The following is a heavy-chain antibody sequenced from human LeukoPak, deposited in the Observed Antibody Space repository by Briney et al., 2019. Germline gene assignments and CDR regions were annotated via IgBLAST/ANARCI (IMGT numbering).Heavy chain of an antibody. J-gene: IGHJ5*01. CDR2: IDHSDSYL. V-gene: IGHV5-10-1*01. D-gene: IGHD3-10*01. CDR3: ARHSNHFGSGSYYRYWFDS. Sequence: GESLKISCKGSGYIFSNYWITWVRQMPGQGLEWMGRIDHSDSYLNYSPSFEGHVTISVDTSISTAYLQWTSLQASDTAMYYCARHSNHFGSGSYYRYWFDSWGQGTLVTVSS. CDR1: GYIFSNYW.